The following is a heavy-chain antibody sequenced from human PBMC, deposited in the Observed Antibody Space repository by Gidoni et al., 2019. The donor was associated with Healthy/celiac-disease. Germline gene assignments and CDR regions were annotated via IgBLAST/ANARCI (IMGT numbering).Heavy chain of an antibody. J-gene: IGHJ3*02. CDR3: ARDLRENVVVVAATQAFDI. V-gene: IGHV3-11*01. D-gene: IGHD2-15*01. Sequence: QVQLVESGGGLVKPGGSLRLSCAASGFPFSDYYLSWIRQAPGKGLEWVSYISSSGSTIYYADSVKGRFTISRDNAKNSLYLQMNSLRAEDTAVYYCARDLRENVVVVAATQAFDIWGQGTMVTVSS. CDR1: GFPFSDYY. CDR2: ISSSGSTI.